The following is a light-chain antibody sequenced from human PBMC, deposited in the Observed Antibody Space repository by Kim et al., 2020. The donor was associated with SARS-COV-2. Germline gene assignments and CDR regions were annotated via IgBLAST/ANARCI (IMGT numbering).Light chain of an antibody. J-gene: IGKJ1*01. CDR3: QQYGRSPRT. V-gene: IGKV3-20*01. CDR2: GAS. Sequence: IVLTQSPGTLSLSPGESATLSCRASQSVKNNYLAWYQHKPGQAPRLLIYGASNRATGVPDRVSGSVSGTDFTLTISRLEPEDFAVYYCQQYGRSPRTFGQGTKVDIK. CDR1: QSVKNNY.